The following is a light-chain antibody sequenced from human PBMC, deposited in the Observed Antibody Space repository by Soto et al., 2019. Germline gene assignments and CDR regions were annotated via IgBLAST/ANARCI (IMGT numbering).Light chain of an antibody. J-gene: IGKJ3*01. Sequence: EIVLTQSPGTLSLSPGERATLSCRASQSVSSSYLAWYQQKPGQAPRLLIYGASSSATVIPDRFSGSGSGTDFPFTISRLEPEDFAVYYCQQYGSSPRTFGPGTKVDIK. CDR3: QQYGSSPRT. V-gene: IGKV3-20*01. CDR2: GAS. CDR1: QSVSSSY.